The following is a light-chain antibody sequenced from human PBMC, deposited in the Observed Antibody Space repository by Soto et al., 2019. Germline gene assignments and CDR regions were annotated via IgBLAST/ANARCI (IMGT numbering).Light chain of an antibody. Sequence: DIQMTQSPSSLSASVGDRVTITCRARQNIRNYLNWYQQRPGKTPNLLVYAASNLRSGVPSRFSGSGSGTDFTLTISSLQPEDFATYYCQQIHSTSSYTFGQGTKVDI. CDR2: AAS. CDR1: QNIRNY. J-gene: IGKJ2*01. V-gene: IGKV1-39*01. CDR3: QQIHSTSSYT.